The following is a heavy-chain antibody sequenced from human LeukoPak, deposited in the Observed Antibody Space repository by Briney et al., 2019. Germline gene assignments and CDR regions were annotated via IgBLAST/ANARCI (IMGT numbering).Heavy chain of an antibody. CDR3: ARVQTAIFAYYFDY. J-gene: IGHJ4*02. CDR1: GYTFTSYA. V-gene: IGHV7-4-1*02. Sequence: ASVKVSCKASGYTFTSYAMNWVRQAPGQGLEWMGWINTNTGNPTYAQGFTGRFVFSLDTSVSTAYLQISSLKAEDTAVYYCARVQTAIFAYYFDYWGQGTLVTVSS. CDR2: INTNTGNP. D-gene: IGHD3-3*02.